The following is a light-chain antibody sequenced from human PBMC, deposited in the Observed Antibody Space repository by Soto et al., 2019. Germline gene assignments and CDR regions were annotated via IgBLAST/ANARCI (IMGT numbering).Light chain of an antibody. J-gene: IGKJ2*01. CDR2: GAS. CDR3: QHYGSSPYT. Sequence: EIVLTQSPGTLSLSPGERATLSCRASQSVSSCYLAWYQQKPGQAPRLLIYGASSRATGIPDRFSGSGSGTDFTLTISRLEPEDFAMYYCQHYGSSPYTFGQGTKLEIK. V-gene: IGKV3-20*01. CDR1: QSVSSCY.